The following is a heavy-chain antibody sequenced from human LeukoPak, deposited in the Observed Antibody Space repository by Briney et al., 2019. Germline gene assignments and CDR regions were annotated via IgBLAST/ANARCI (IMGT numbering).Heavy chain of an antibody. CDR3: AKDRGPYCSSTSCSYWFDP. CDR2: ISGSGGST. CDR1: GFTFSSYA. D-gene: IGHD2-2*01. Sequence: PGGSLRLSCAASGFTFSSYAMSWVRQAPGKGLEWVSAISGSGGSTYYADTVKGRFTISRDNSKNTLYLQMNSLRAEDTAVYYCAKDRGPYCSSTSCSYWFDPWGQGTLVTVSS. J-gene: IGHJ5*02. V-gene: IGHV3-23*01.